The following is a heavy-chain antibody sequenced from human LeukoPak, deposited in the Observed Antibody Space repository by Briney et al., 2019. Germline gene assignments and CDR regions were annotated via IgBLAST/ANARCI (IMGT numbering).Heavy chain of an antibody. CDR2: IKSKTDGGTT. D-gene: IGHD2-2*01. V-gene: IGHV3-15*01. Sequence: GGSLRLSRAASGFTFSNAWMSWVRQAPGKGLEWVGRIKSKTDGGTTDYAAPVKGRFTISRDDSKNTLYLQMNSLKTEDTAVYYCTTGDVVVPAAKGIDYWGQGTLVTVSS. CDR1: GFTFSNAW. J-gene: IGHJ4*02. CDR3: TTGDVVVPAAKGIDY.